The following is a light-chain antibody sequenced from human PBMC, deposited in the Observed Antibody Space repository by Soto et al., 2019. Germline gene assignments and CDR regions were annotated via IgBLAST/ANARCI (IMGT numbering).Light chain of an antibody. V-gene: IGLV2-14*03. J-gene: IGLJ2*01. CDR2: DVT. CDR3: CSYTDIALDVV. Sequence: QCALTQPASVCGSPGQSITISCTGTSSDIGDYDYVSWYQQLPGKAPKLLIFDVTHRPSGVSDRFSGSKSGNTASLTISGVRPEDEADYYCCSYTDIALDVVFGGGTKLTVL. CDR1: SSDIGDYDY.